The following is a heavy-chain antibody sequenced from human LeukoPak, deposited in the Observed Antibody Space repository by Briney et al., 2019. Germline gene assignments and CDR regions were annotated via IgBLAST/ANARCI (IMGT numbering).Heavy chain of an antibody. CDR2: IYYSGST. CDR1: GYSISSSNW. Sequence: SETLSLTCAVSGYSISSSNWWGWIRQPPGKGLEWIGYIYYSGSTCYNPSLKSRVTMSVDTSKNQFSLKLSSVTAVDTAVYYCARSVGKTGNWFDPWGQGTLVTVSS. V-gene: IGHV4-28*01. J-gene: IGHJ5*02. D-gene: IGHD3-10*01. CDR3: ARSVGKTGNWFDP.